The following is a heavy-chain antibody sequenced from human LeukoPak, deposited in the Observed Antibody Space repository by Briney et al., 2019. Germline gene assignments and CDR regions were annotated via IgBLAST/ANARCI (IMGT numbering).Heavy chain of an antibody. J-gene: IGHJ4*02. CDR2: IYYSGST. D-gene: IGHD3-22*01. Sequence: KTSETLSLTCSVSGGSITSYYWSWLRQPPGKGLEWVGYIYYSGSTSYNPSLKSRVTISLDTSKNRFSLQLTSLTAADTAVYSCARHLWRGYSAYDSRDYSSKYFFDYWGQGTLVTVSS. CDR1: GGSITSYY. V-gene: IGHV4-59*08. CDR3: ARHLWRGYSAYDSRDYSSKYFFDY.